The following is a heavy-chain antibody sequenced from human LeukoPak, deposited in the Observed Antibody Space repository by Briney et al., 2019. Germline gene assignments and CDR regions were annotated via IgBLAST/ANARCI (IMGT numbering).Heavy chain of an antibody. CDR2: IIPIFGTA. J-gene: IGHJ3*02. CDR1: GGTFSSYA. CDR3: ARVREYQLLSSAFDI. D-gene: IGHD2-2*01. V-gene: IGHV1-69*13. Sequence: GASVKVPCKASGGTFSSYAISWVRQAPGQGLEWMGGIIPIFGTANYAQKFQGRVTITADESTSTAYMELSSLRSEDTAVYYCARVREYQLLSSAFDIWGQGTMVTVSS.